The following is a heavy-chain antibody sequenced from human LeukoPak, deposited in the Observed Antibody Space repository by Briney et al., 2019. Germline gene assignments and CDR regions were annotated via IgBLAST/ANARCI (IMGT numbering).Heavy chain of an antibody. V-gene: IGHV3-23*01. CDR1: GFTFSSYG. CDR2: ISGSGGST. J-gene: IGHJ3*02. D-gene: IGHD2-21*01. CDR3: ARGTRVLWWTTGAFDI. Sequence: GGSLRLSCAASGFTFSSYGMSWVRQAPGKGLEWVSAISGSGGSTYYADSVKGRFTISRDNSKNTLYLQMNSLRSDDTAVYYCARGTRVLWWTTGAFDIWGQGAMVTVSS.